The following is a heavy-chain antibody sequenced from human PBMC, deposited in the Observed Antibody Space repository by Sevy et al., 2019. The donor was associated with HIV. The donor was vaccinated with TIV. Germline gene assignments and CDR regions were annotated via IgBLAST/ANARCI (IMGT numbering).Heavy chain of an antibody. Sequence: GGSLRLSCAASGFSVSSHAMHWDRQAPGKGLEWVALISYDGSSKYYSDSVKGRLTISRDNSKNTLYLQMNSLRPEDTALYYCSRDAGYSVGWYPSDYWGQGTLVTVSS. V-gene: IGHV3-30-3*01. D-gene: IGHD2-15*01. CDR2: ISYDGSSK. CDR1: GFSVSSHA. CDR3: SRDAGYSVGWYPSDY. J-gene: IGHJ4*02.